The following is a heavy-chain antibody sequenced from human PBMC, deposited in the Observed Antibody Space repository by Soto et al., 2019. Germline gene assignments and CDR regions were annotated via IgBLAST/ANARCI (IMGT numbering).Heavy chain of an antibody. CDR2: IYHSGST. J-gene: IGHJ3*02. Sequence: QVQLQESGPGLVKPSGTLSLTCAVSSGSISSSNWWSWVRQPPGKGLEWIGEIYHSGSTNYNPSLKSRVTSSVDKSKNQSSLMLSSVTAADTAVYYCARGLSPSRYYAFDIWGQGTMVTVSS. D-gene: IGHD1-1*01. CDR3: ARGLSPSRYYAFDI. CDR1: SGSISSSNW. V-gene: IGHV4-4*02.